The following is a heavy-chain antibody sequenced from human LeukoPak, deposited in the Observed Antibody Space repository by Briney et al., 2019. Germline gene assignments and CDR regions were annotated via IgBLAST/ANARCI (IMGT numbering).Heavy chain of an antibody. Sequence: GGSLTLSCAASGFNVSSKYMRWVRQPPGKGLEWVANINQGGSDKSYVDSVKGRFTISRDNAKNSLYLEMNSVRVEDTAMYYCARTSRSSSIDDWGQGTLVTVSS. V-gene: IGHV3-7*01. CDR1: GFNVSSKY. J-gene: IGHJ4*02. CDR3: ARTSRSSSIDD. D-gene: IGHD2-15*01. CDR2: INQGGSDK.